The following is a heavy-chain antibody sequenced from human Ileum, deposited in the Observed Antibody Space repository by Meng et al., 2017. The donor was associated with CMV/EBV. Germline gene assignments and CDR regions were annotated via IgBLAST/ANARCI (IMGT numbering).Heavy chain of an antibody. V-gene: IGHV3-7*03. J-gene: IGHJ5*02. Sequence: SCAASGFSFSDYWMTWVRQAPGKGREWVASIRPDGSEKKYVDSLRGRFTISRDNAKNSLYLQMNSLRVEDTAMYYCARGVGWGRFDAWGQGTLVTVSS. CDR2: IRPDGSEK. CDR1: GFSFSDYW. CDR3: ARGVGWGRFDA. D-gene: IGHD6-19*01.